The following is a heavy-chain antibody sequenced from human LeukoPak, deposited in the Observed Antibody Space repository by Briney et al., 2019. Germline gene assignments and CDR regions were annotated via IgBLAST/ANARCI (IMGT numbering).Heavy chain of an antibody. CDR3: AKDVGSWSRGAFDY. J-gene: IGHJ4*02. Sequence: GGSLRLSCAASGFTFSNYAMSWVHQAPGKGLEWVSAISGSGGSTYYADSVKGRLTISRDNSKNTLYLQMNSLRAEDTALYYCAKDVGSWSRGAFDYWGQGTLVTVSS. D-gene: IGHD6-13*01. V-gene: IGHV3-23*01. CDR2: ISGSGGST. CDR1: GFTFSNYA.